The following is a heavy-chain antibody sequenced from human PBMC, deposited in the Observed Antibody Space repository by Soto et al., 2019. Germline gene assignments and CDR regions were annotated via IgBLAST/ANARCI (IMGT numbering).Heavy chain of an antibody. J-gene: IGHJ4*02. CDR3: AKNQERELPRVIDF. CDR1: GLTFSNYA. CDR2: MSGSSSTT. Sequence: VGSLRLSCATSGLTFSNYALSWVRQAPGGGLEWVSSMSGSSSTTYYADSVRGRFTISRDRSKNTLYLQMSSLRAEDTALYYCAKNQERELPRVIDFWGQGTLVTVSS. V-gene: IGHV3-23*01. D-gene: IGHD1-7*01.